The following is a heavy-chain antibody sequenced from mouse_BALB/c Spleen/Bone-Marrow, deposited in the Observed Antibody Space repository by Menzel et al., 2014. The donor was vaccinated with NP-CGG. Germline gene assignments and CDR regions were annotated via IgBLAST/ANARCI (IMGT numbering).Heavy chain of an antibody. V-gene: IGHV1-54*01. J-gene: IGHJ2*01. Sequence: QVQLQQSGAELVRPGTSVKVSCKASGYAFTNYLIEWVKQRPGQGLEWIGVINPGSGGTNCNEKFKGKATLTADKSSSTAYMQLSSLTSDDSAVYFCARGDYRSYYFDYWGQGTTLTVSS. CDR1: GYAFTNYL. CDR2: INPGSGGT. D-gene: IGHD2-14*01. CDR3: ARGDYRSYYFDY.